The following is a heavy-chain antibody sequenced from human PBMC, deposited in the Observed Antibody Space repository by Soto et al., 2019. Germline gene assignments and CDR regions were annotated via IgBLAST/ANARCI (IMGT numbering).Heavy chain of an antibody. Sequence: QVQLQQWSAGLLKPSETLSLTCAVYGGSFSGYYWSWIRQPPGKGLEWIGEINHSGSTNYNPSLKSRVTISVDTSKNQFSLKLSSVTAADTAVYYCAREYCSGGSCYSGAFDIWGQGTMVTVSS. V-gene: IGHV4-34*01. D-gene: IGHD2-15*01. CDR2: INHSGST. CDR3: AREYCSGGSCYSGAFDI. CDR1: GGSFSGYY. J-gene: IGHJ3*02.